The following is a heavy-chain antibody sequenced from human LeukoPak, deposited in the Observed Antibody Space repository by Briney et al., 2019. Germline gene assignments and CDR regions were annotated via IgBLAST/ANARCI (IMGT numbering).Heavy chain of an antibody. D-gene: IGHD2-15*01. CDR3: ARPYDCSGGSCYWRYFDY. J-gene: IGHJ4*02. CDR2: INPNSGGT. V-gene: IGHV1-2*02. CDR1: GYTFTGYY. Sequence: ASVKVSCKASGYTFTGYYMHWVRQAPGQGLEWMGWINPNSGGTNYAQKLQGRVTMTRDTSISTAYMELSRLRSDDTAVYYCARPYDCSGGSCYWRYFDYWGQGTLVTVSS.